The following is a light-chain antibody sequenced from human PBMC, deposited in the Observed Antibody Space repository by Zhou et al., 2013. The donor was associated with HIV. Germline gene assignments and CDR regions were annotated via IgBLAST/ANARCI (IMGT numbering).Light chain of an antibody. CDR1: RSISNF. CDR3: QQSYSTPRT. CDR2: FAS. V-gene: IGKV1-39*01. Sequence: DIQMTQSPSSLSASVGDRVSIACRSSRSISNFLNWYQQKPGEAPKLLIYFASSLQSGVPSRFSGSGSGTDFTLTINSLQPEDLATYFCQQSYSTPRTFGQGTRLEIK. J-gene: IGKJ2*01.